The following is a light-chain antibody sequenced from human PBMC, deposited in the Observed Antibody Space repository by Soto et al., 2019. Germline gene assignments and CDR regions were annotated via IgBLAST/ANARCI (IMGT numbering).Light chain of an antibody. CDR3: QQLNSYPYT. CDR1: QGISSY. J-gene: IGKJ2*01. V-gene: IGKV1-9*01. CDR2: AAS. Sequence: DIQLTQSPSFLSASVGDRVTITCRASQGISSYLAWYQQKPGKAPKLLIYAASTLQSGVPSSFSGSGSGTEFTLTISSLQPEDFATDYCQQLNSYPYTFGQGTKLEIK.